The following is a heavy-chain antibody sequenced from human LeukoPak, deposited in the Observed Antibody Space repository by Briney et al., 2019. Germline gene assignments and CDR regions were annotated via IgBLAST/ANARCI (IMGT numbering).Heavy chain of an antibody. J-gene: IGHJ3*02. CDR2: ISYDGSNK. V-gene: IGHV3-30*03. D-gene: IGHD2-2*01. CDR1: GFTFSSYG. Sequence: GGSLRLSCAASGFTFSSYGMHWVRQAPGKGLEWVAVISYDGSNKYYADSVKGRFTISRDNSKNTLYLQMNSLRAEDTALYHCAREVHCSSTSCYLNAFDIWGQGTMVTVSS. CDR3: AREVHCSSTSCYLNAFDI.